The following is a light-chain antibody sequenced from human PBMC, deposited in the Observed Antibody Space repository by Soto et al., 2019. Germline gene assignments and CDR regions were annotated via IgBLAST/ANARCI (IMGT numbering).Light chain of an antibody. CDR3: QQYHSYPWT. Sequence: DIQMTQSPSSLSASVGDRVTITCRASQSISSWLAWYQQKPGKAPKLLINKASSLESGVPSRFSGSGSGTGFTLTISSLQPDDSASYYCQQYHSYPWTFGQGTKVDNK. J-gene: IGKJ1*01. CDR1: QSISSW. V-gene: IGKV1-5*03. CDR2: KAS.